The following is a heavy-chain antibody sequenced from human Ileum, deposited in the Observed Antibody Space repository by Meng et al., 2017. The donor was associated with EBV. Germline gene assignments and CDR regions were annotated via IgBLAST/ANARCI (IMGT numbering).Heavy chain of an antibody. V-gene: IGHV7-4-1*01. CDR1: GYPFTSYS. CDR3: ARGSGTYYRTGQYHFDF. J-gene: IGHJ4*02. D-gene: IGHD3-10*01. CDR2: IQFNTGNP. Sequence: QVQLVQSGSELKEPGASVKVSCKASGYPFTSYSMNWVRQAPGQGLEWMGYIQFNTGNPIYAQGFTGHFVFSLDTSVSTAYLQINLKAEDTAVYYCARGSGTYYRTGQYHFDFWGQGTLVTVSS.